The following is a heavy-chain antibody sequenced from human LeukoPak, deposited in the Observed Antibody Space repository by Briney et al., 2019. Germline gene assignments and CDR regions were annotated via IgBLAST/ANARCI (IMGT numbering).Heavy chain of an antibody. CDR3: AKDLRYFDWPTQSAFDY. CDR1: GFTFDDYA. Sequence: PGRSLRLSCAASGFTFDDYAMHWVRQAPGKGLEWVSGISWYSGSIGYADSVKGRFTISRDNAKNSLYLQMNSLRAEDTALYYCAKDLRYFDWPTQSAFDYWGQGTLVTVSS. CDR2: ISWYSGSI. V-gene: IGHV3-9*01. D-gene: IGHD3-9*01. J-gene: IGHJ4*02.